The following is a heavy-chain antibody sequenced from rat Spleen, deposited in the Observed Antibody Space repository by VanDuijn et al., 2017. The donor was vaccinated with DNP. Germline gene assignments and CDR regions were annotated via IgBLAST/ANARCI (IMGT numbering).Heavy chain of an antibody. CDR3: ARHRTIMPYYYAMDA. CDR2: ISYNGGSP. J-gene: IGHJ4*01. CDR1: GFTFSDYY. V-gene: IGHV5-7*01. Sequence: EVLLVESDGGLVQPGRSLKLSCAVSGFTFSDYYMAWVRQAPAKGLEWVSTISYNGGSPYYRDSVKGRFTISRDNAKSTLYLQMDSRRSEDTATYYCARHRTIMPYYYAMDAWGQGASVTVSS. D-gene: IGHD3-8*01.